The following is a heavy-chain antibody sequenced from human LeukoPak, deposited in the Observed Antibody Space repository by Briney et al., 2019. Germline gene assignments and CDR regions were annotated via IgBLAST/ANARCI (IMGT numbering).Heavy chain of an antibody. CDR3: ARESIIGHQWLVTELDY. CDR1: GFTFSSYE. V-gene: IGHV3-48*03. CDR2: ISSSGTTI. J-gene: IGHJ4*02. D-gene: IGHD6-19*01. Sequence: GGSLRLSCAASGFTFSSYEMNWVRQAPGEGLEWVSYISSSGTTICYADSVKGRFTISRDNAKNSLYLQMNSLRAEDTAVYYCARESIIGHQWLVTELDYWGQGTLVTVSS.